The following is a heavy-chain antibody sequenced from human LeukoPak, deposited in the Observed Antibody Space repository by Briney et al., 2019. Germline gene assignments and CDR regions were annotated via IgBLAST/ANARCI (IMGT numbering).Heavy chain of an antibody. Sequence: ASVKVSCKASGYTFTGYYMHWARQAPGQGLEWMGWINPNSGGTNYAQKFQGRVTMTRDTSISTAYMELSRLRSDDTAVYYCASLGGGNSENYFDYWGQGTLVTVSS. V-gene: IGHV1-2*02. CDR2: INPNSGGT. CDR3: ASLGGGNSENYFDY. J-gene: IGHJ4*02. CDR1: GYTFTGYY. D-gene: IGHD4-23*01.